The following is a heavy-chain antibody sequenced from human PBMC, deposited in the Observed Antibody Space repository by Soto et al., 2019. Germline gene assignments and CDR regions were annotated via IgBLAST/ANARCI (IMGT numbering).Heavy chain of an antibody. CDR2: IFYSGNT. CDR3: ARHHTERYYYYYMDV. V-gene: IGHV4-39*01. D-gene: IGHD1-1*01. J-gene: IGHJ6*03. Sequence: SETLSLTCTVSGASINTYYWGWIRQPPGKGLEWIGTIFYSGNTYYNPSLESRVTISVDTSKNQFSLKLTSVTAADTGVYFCARHHTERYYYYYMDVWGKGATVTVS. CDR1: GASINTYY.